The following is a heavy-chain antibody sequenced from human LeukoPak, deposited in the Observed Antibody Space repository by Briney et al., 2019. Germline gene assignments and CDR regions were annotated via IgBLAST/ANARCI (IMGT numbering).Heavy chain of an antibody. V-gene: IGHV3-9*01. CDR1: GFTFDDYA. CDR2: ISWNSGSI. J-gene: IGHJ4*02. D-gene: IGHD3-10*01. CDR3: AKASDVRGFDY. Sequence: GRSLRLSCAASGFTFDDYAMHWVRQAPGKGLEWVSGISWNSGSIGYADSVKGRFTISRDNAKNSLYLQMNSLRAEDTALYYRAKASDVRGFDYWGQGTLVTVSS.